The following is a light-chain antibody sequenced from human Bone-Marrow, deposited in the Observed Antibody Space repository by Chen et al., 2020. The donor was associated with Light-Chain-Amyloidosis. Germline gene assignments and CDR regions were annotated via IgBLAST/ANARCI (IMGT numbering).Light chain of an antibody. V-gene: IGLV3-21*02. CDR2: DDS. J-gene: IGLJ3*02. Sequence: VLTPPSSVSVAPRQTDTIARGGNNIGSTSVHWYQQTPGQAPLLVVYDDSDRPSGIPERLSGSNSGNTATLTISRVEAGDEADYYCQVWDRSSDRPVFGGGTKLTVL. CDR1: NIGSTS. CDR3: QVWDRSSDRPV.